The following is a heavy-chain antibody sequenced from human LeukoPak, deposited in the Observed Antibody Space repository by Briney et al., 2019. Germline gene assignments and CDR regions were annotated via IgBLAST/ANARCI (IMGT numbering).Heavy chain of an antibody. Sequence: ASVKVSCKASGYTFTGYYMHWVRQAPGQGLEWMGWINPNSGGTNYAQKFQGRVTMTRDTSISTAYMELSRLRSDDTAVHYCAREGVDLVLRYFDSNGGWFDPWGQGTLVTVSS. V-gene: IGHV1-2*02. D-gene: IGHD3-9*01. J-gene: IGHJ5*02. CDR3: AREGVDLVLRYFDSNGGWFDP. CDR2: INPNSGGT. CDR1: GYTFTGYY.